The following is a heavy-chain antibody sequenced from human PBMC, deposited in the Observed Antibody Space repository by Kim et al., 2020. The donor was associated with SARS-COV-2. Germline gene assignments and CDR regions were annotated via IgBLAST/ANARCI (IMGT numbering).Heavy chain of an antibody. CDR3: VRGDLEGYYVLDP. D-gene: IGHD3-10*02. V-gene: IGHV3-74*01. J-gene: IGHJ5*02. Sequence: GGSLRLSCAASGFTFSNHWMHWVRQGPGKGLVWVSRIYTDGSRTNYADSVRGRFTISRDNAKNTVYLQMNSLRGEDTAVYYCVRGDLEGYYVLDPWGQGPPVTVSS. CDR1: GFTFSNHW. CDR2: IYTDGSRT.